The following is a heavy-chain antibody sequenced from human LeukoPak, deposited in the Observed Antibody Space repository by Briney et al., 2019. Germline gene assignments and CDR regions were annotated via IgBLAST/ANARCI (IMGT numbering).Heavy chain of an antibody. CDR1: GFTVSTSY. J-gene: IGHJ4*02. D-gene: IGHD3-16*01. Sequence: PGGSLRLSCAASGFTVSTSYMSWVRQAPGKGLEWVSVIYSGGTKYYADSVKGRFTISSDNSNNTLYLQMNSLRAEDTAVYYCASPWGHWGQGTLVTVSS. CDR3: ASPWGH. CDR2: IYSGGTK. V-gene: IGHV3-53*01.